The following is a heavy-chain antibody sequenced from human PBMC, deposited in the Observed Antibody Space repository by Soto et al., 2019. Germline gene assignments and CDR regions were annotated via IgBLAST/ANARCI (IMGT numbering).Heavy chain of an antibody. CDR1: VGSSNTYY. CDR2: IYSGGST. J-gene: IGHJ5*02. Sequence: PSETLSLTCTVSVGSSNTYYWGWIRQPAGKGLEWIGRIYSGGSTNYNPSLKSRVTISLDPSKNQFSLKLSSVTAAATAVSYCAKNRYTTGWSYSAPWGQETLFTFP. V-gene: IGHV4-4*07. D-gene: IGHD6-19*01. CDR3: AKNRYTTGWSYSAP.